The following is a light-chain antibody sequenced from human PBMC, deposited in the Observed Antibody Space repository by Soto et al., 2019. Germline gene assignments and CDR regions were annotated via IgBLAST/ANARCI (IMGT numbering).Light chain of an antibody. V-gene: IGLV2-23*01. CDR2: EGS. CDR3: CAYAGSGTYV. Sequence: QSALTQPASVSGSPGQSITISCTGTSSDVGSYNLVSWYQQHPGKAPKLLIYEGSKRPSGVSNRFSESKSGNTASLTISGLQAEDEADYYCCAYAGSGTYVFGTGTKLTVL. CDR1: SSDVGSYNL. J-gene: IGLJ1*01.